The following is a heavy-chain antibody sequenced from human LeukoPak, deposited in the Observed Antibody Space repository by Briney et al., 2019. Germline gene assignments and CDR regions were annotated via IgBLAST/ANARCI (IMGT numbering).Heavy chain of an antibody. CDR2: INPNSGGT. Sequence: ASVKVSCKASGYTFTGYYMHWVRQAPGQGLEWMGWINPNSGGTNYAQKFQGRVTMTRDTSISTAYMELSRPRSDDTAVYYCARYWDIVVVPAAMPGDAFDIWGQGTMVTVSS. D-gene: IGHD2-2*01. J-gene: IGHJ3*02. V-gene: IGHV1-2*02. CDR1: GYTFTGYY. CDR3: ARYWDIVVVPAAMPGDAFDI.